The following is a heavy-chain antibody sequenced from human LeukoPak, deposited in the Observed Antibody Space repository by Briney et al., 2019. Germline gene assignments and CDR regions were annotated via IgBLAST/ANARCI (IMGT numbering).Heavy chain of an antibody. V-gene: IGHV3-48*03. J-gene: IGHJ3*02. CDR1: GFTFSTYE. CDR2: IGSRPTTT. D-gene: IGHD5-12*01. Sequence: GGSLRLSCAGSGFTFSTYEMNWLRQAPGKGLEWVSYIGSRPTTTYYAESVRGRFTISRDNTKNSVYLQMTSLRADDAAVYFCATPGAYEIPWAFNIWGQGTMVVVSS. CDR3: ATPGAYEIPWAFNI.